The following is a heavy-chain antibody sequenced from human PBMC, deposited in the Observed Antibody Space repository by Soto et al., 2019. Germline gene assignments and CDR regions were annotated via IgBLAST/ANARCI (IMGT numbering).Heavy chain of an antibody. Sequence: QVQLQESGPGLVKPSETLSLTCTVSGGSVSSGSYYWSWIRQPPGKGLEWIGYIYYSGSTNYNPYLKRRVTISVDTSKNQFSLKLSSVTAADTAVYYCARVRAGIAVAGTRGSFDYWGQGTLVTVSS. V-gene: IGHV4-61*01. CDR2: IYYSGST. D-gene: IGHD6-19*01. CDR3: ARVRAGIAVAGTRGSFDY. J-gene: IGHJ4*02. CDR1: GGSVSSGSYY.